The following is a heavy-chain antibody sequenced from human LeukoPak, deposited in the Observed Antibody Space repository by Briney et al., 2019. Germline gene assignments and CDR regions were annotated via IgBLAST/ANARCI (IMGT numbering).Heavy chain of an antibody. V-gene: IGHV3-23*01. Sequence: PGGSLRLSCAASGFTFSAYAMSWVRQAPGKGLEWVSAISASSDSTYYADSVKGGFTISRDNSKNTLYLQMNSLRAEDTAVYYCAFFSNYFDFWGQGTLVTVSS. J-gene: IGHJ4*02. CDR3: AFFSNYFDF. CDR2: ISASSDST. CDR1: GFTFSAYA. D-gene: IGHD3-3*01.